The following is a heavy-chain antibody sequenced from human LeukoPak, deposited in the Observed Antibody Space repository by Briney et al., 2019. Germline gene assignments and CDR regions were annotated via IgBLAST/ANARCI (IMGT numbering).Heavy chain of an antibody. V-gene: IGHV3-30*02. D-gene: IGHD3-9*01. CDR1: GFTFSSYG. J-gene: IGHJ3*02. CDR3: ATATYYDILTGYSGDAFDI. Sequence: GGSLRLSCAASGFTFSSYGMHWVRQAPGKGLEWVAAIWYDGSNKYYADSVKGRFTISRDNSKNTLYLQMNSLRAEDTAVYYCATATYYDILTGYSGDAFDIWGQGTMVTVSS. CDR2: IWYDGSNK.